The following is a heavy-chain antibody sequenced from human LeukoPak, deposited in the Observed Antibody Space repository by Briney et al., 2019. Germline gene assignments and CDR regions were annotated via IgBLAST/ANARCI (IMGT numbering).Heavy chain of an antibody. D-gene: IGHD7-27*01. Sequence: GGSLSLSCAPPGFTFRKLGMPWVAPAPGTGLEWFSAIDASGRDTHYAESVRGRFSISRDNSKNTVILQMNSLRVEDTAVYYCAKALYDSTGDGYWGQGTLVTISS. CDR1: GFTFRKLG. CDR2: IDASGRDT. V-gene: IGHV3-23*01. CDR3: AKALYDSTGDGY. J-gene: IGHJ4*02.